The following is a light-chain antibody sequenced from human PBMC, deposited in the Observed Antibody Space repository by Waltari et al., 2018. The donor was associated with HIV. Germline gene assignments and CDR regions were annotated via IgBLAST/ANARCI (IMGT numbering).Light chain of an antibody. V-gene: IGLV1-44*01. CDR1: SSNTGSNT. CDR2: SNY. J-gene: IGLJ3*02. Sequence: QSVLTQPPSASGTPGQRVTISCSGSSSNTGSNTVNWYQQLPGTAPKLLIYSNYHRPSGVPDRFSGSKSCTSASLAISGLQSEDEADYYCATWDYSLNGRVFGGGTKLTVL. CDR3: ATWDYSLNGRV.